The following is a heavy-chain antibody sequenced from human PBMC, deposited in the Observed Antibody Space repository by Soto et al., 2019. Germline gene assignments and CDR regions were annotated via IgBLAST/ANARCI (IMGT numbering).Heavy chain of an antibody. D-gene: IGHD5-18*01. V-gene: IGHV1-18*01. CDR1: GYTFTSYG. CDR2: ISAYNGNT. Sequence: ASVKVSCKASGYTFTSYGISWVRQAPGQGLEWMGWISAYNGNTNYAQKLQGRVTMTTDTSTSTAYMELRSLRSDDTAVYYCARELYEELSGYSYSPPFFDYWGQGTLVTVSS. J-gene: IGHJ4*02. CDR3: ARELYEELSGYSYSPPFFDY.